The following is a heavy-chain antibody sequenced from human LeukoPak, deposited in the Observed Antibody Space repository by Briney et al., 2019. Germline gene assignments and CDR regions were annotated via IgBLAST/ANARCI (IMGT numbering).Heavy chain of an antibody. D-gene: IGHD4-17*01. CDR3: ARGTTVTTAWYFDL. CDR1: GFTFSSYG. V-gene: IGHV3-33*01. J-gene: IGHJ2*01. Sequence: TGGSLRLSCAASGFTFSSYGMHWVRQAPGKGLEWVAVIWYDGSNKYYADSVKGRFTISRDNSKNTLYLQMNSLRAEDTAVYYCARGTTVTTAWYFDLWGRGTLVTVSS. CDR2: IWYDGSNK.